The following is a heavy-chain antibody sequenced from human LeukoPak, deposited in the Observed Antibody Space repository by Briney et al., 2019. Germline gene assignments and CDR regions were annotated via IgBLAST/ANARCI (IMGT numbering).Heavy chain of an antibody. CDR3: ARGVTPNFDY. J-gene: IGHJ4*02. V-gene: IGHV3-21*01. CDR1: GFTFSSYS. CDR2: ISSSSSYI. Sequence: GGSLRLSCAASGFTFSSYSMNWVRQAPGKGLEWVSSISSSSSYIYYADSVKGRFTISRDNAKNSLYLQVNSLRAEDTAVYYCARGVTPNFDYWGQGTLVTVSS. D-gene: IGHD5-18*01.